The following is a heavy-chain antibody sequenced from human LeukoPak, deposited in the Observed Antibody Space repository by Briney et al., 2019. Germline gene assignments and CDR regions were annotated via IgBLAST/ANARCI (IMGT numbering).Heavy chain of an antibody. CDR1: GFTFTDYY. CDR2: IGNRGDSI. Sequence: GGSLRLSCAASGFTFTDYYMSWIRQAPGKGLEWLSYIGNRGDSIYYANSVRGRFTISRDNAKNTLYLQMNSLRADDTAVYYCAKDPNGDYIGTFDIWGQGTMVTVSS. J-gene: IGHJ3*02. V-gene: IGHV3-11*01. CDR3: AKDPNGDYIGTFDI. D-gene: IGHD4-17*01.